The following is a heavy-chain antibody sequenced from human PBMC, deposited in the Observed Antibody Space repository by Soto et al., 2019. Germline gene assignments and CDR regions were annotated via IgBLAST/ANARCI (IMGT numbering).Heavy chain of an antibody. V-gene: IGHV2-26*01. J-gene: IGHJ4*02. CDR1: GFSLSNARMG. CDR2: LFSNDEK. D-gene: IGHD3-3*01. Sequence: QVTLKASGPVLVKPTETLTLTCTVSGFSLSNARMGVSWIRQPPGKALEWLAHLFSNDEKSYSTSLKSKRTIAKDTTKSQVVLTMTNMDPVDTATYYCSRIGAPDFWSGYRFDYWGQGTLVTVSS. CDR3: SRIGAPDFWSGYRFDY.